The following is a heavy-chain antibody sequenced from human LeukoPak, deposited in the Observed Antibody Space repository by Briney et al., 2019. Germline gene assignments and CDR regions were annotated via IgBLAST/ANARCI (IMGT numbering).Heavy chain of an antibody. D-gene: IGHD2-21*01. V-gene: IGHV3-53*01. CDR3: GVVRGGYFDY. J-gene: IGHJ4*02. Sequence: AGGSLRLSCAASGFTVSSNYMSWVRQAPGKGLEWVSVIYSGGSTYYADSVKGLFTISRDNSKNTLYLQMNSLRAEDTAVYYCGVVRGGYFDYWGQGTLVTVSS. CDR2: IYSGGST. CDR1: GFTVSSNY.